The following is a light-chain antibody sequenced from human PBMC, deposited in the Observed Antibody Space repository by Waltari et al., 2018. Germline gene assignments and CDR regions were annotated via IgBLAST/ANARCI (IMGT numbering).Light chain of an antibody. CDR3: CSYAGSSTWV. CDR2: EGS. CDR1: SSEVGSYNL. V-gene: IGLV2-23*01. Sequence: QSALTQPASVSGSPGQPITISCPGTSSEVGSYNLFSWYRQLPGTAPKLMIYEGSKRPSGVSNRFSGSKSGNTASLTISGLQAEDEADYYCCSYAGSSTWVFGGGTKLTVL. J-gene: IGLJ3*02.